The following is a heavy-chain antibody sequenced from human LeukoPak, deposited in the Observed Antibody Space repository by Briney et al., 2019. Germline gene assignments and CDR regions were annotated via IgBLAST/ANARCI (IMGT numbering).Heavy chain of an antibody. D-gene: IGHD6-13*01. CDR1: GGTFSSYA. J-gene: IGHJ4*02. Sequence: GASVKVSCKASGGTFSSYAISWVRQAPGQGLEWMGRIIPILGIANYAQKFQGRVTITADKSTSTAYMELSSLRSEDTAVYYCARRSSWYTYYFDYWGQGTLVTVSS. CDR2: IIPILGIA. V-gene: IGHV1-69*04. CDR3: ARRSSWYTYYFDY.